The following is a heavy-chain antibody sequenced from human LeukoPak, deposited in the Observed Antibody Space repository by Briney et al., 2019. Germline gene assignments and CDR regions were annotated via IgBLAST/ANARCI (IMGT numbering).Heavy chain of an antibody. CDR2: INPNSGGT. V-gene: IGHV1-2*02. CDR3: ARDLGERQWPPTYYYYYMDV. CDR1: GYTFTSNY. J-gene: IGHJ6*03. Sequence: ASVKVSCKAFGYTFTSNYMHWVRQAPGQGLEWMGWINPNSGGTNYAQKFQGRVTMTRDTSISTAYMELSRLRSDDTAVYYCARDLGERQWPPTYYYYYMDVWGKGTTVTVSS. D-gene: IGHD3-10*01.